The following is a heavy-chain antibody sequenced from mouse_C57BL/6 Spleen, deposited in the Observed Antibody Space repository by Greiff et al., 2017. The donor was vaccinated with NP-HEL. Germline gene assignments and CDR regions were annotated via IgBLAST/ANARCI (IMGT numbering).Heavy chain of an antibody. V-gene: IGHV1-85*01. Sequence: VQLQQSGPELVKPGASVKLSCKASGYTFTSYDINWVKQRPGQGLEWIGWIYPRDGSTKYNEKFKGKATLTVDTSSSTAYMELHSLTSEDSAVYFCARRGTIYYDYDGAMDYWGQGTSVTVSS. CDR3: ARRGTIYYDYDGAMDY. J-gene: IGHJ4*01. CDR1: GYTFTSYD. D-gene: IGHD2-4*01. CDR2: IYPRDGST.